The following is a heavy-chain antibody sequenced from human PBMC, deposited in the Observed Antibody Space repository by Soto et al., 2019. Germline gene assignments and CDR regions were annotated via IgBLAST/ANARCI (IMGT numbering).Heavy chain of an antibody. V-gene: IGHV3-33*01. CDR3: AREGYYDILTGYYNGGVFY. Sequence: GGSLRLSCAASGFIFSSYGMHWVRQAPGKGLEWVAVIWYDGSNKYYADSVKGRLTISRDNYKNTLYLQMNSLRADDTAVYYCAREGYYDILTGYYNGGVFYWGQGTLVTVSS. CDR2: IWYDGSNK. CDR1: GFIFSSYG. J-gene: IGHJ4*02. D-gene: IGHD3-9*01.